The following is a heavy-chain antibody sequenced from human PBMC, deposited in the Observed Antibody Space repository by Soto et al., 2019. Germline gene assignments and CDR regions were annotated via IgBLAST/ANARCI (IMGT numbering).Heavy chain of an antibody. CDR2: ISYDGSNK. J-gene: IGHJ6*02. CDR3: ARDRHSAATRNYYYYGMDV. Sequence: QVQLVQSGAEVQKPGSSVKVSCKASGGTFSSYAMHWVCQAPGKGLEWVAVISYDGSNKYYADSVKGRFTISRDNSKNTLYLQMNSLRAEDTAVYYCARDRHSAATRNYYYYGMDVWGQGTTVTVSS. D-gene: IGHD6-25*01. CDR1: GGTFSSYA. V-gene: IGHV3-30-3*01.